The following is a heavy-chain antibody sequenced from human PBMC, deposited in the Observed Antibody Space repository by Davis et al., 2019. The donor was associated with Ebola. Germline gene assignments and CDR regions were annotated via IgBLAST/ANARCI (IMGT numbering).Heavy chain of an antibody. V-gene: IGHV4-34*01. D-gene: IGHD4-23*01. CDR3: ARFPVVTSNYYYYGMDV. CDR2: INHIGTT. J-gene: IGHJ6*02. Sequence: SETLSLTCAVYGGSFSGYYWSWTRQPPGKGLGWIGEINHIGTTNYNPSLKSRVTISVDTSKNQFPLKLSSVTAADTAVYYCARFPVVTSNYYYYGMDVWGQGTTVTVSS. CDR1: GGSFSGYY.